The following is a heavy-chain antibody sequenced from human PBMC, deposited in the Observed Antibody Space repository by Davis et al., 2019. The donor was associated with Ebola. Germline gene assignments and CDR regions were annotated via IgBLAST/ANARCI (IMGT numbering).Heavy chain of an antibody. D-gene: IGHD3-9*01. CDR2: ISYDGSNK. Sequence: GESLKISCAASGFTFSSYAMHWVRQAPGKGLEWVAVISYDGSNKYYADSVKGRFTISRDNSKNTLYLQMNSLRAEDTAVYYCARDGSRVLRYFDPAYYFDYWGQGTLVTVSS. V-gene: IGHV3-30-3*01. CDR3: ARDGSRVLRYFDPAYYFDY. J-gene: IGHJ4*02. CDR1: GFTFSSYA.